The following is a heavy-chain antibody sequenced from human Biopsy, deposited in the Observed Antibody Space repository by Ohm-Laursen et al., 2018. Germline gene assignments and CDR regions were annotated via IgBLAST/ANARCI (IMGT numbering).Heavy chain of an antibody. Sequence: TLSLTCTVSGGSIGGGEYYWNWIRQHPGKGLEWIGLISYSGTTFYNPSLESLLTISIDTSKNHFSLNLRSVTAADTAVYYCAKDWTSQYYYDSMDDYWGQGTLVTVSS. CDR1: GGSIGGGEYY. CDR3: AKDWTSQYYYDSMDDY. J-gene: IGHJ4*02. D-gene: IGHD3-22*01. V-gene: IGHV4-31*01. CDR2: ISYSGTT.